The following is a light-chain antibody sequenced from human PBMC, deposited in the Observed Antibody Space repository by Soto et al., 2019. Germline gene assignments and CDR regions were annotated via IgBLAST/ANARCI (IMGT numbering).Light chain of an antibody. CDR2: DVS. Sequence: QSALTQPASVSGSPGQSITISCAGTSSDVGGYNFVSWYQHHPGKVPKLMIYDVSNRPSGVSNRFSGSKSGNTASLTISGLQAEDEADYYCSSYTSGSTLVFGGGTKLTVL. J-gene: IGLJ2*01. CDR3: SSYTSGSTLV. V-gene: IGLV2-14*03. CDR1: SSDVGGYNF.